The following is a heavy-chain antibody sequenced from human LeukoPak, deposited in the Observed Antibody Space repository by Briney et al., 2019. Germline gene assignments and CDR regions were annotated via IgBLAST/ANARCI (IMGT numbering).Heavy chain of an antibody. CDR1: GFAFSNAW. Sequence: GGSLRLSCAASGFAFSNAWMSWVRQAPGKGLEWVGRIQSKTDGGTTDYAAPVKGRFTISRGDSKNTLYLQMNSLKTEDTAVYYCTTGAYTYVDYWGQGTLVTVSS. CDR3: TTGAYTYVDY. CDR2: IQSKTDGGTT. D-gene: IGHD5-18*01. V-gene: IGHV3-15*01. J-gene: IGHJ4*02.